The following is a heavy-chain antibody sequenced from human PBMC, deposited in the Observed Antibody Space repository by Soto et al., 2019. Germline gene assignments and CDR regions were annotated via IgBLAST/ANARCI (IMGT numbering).Heavy chain of an antibody. D-gene: IGHD4-17*01. V-gene: IGHV1-46*01. Sequence: QVQLVQSGAEVKKPGASVKVSCKASGYTFTSYYMHWVRQAPGQGLEWMGIINPSGGSTSYAQKFHVRATMTRDTPTSTVYMELSSLSSEDTAVYYCASDSGGTVRGGYYYSYGMDVWGQGTTVTVSS. CDR2: INPSGGST. CDR3: ASDSGGTVRGGYYYSYGMDV. J-gene: IGHJ6*02. CDR1: GYTFTSYY.